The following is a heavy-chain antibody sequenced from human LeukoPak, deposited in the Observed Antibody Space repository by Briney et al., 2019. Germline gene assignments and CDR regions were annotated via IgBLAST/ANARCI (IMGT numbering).Heavy chain of an antibody. CDR1: XFTXXXXA. CDR3: ATSAYCSGGGCGFYYYDMDV. Sequence: RLSXXXXXFTXXXXAVXXXXXXXXXXLXXVAXISSDGSNKYYADSVKGRFTISRDNSKSTLYLQMNSLRGEDTAVYYCATSAYCSGGGCGFYYYDMDVWGQGTTVTVSS. CDR2: ISSDGSNK. J-gene: IGHJ6*02. V-gene: IGHV3-30-3*01. D-gene: IGHD2-15*01.